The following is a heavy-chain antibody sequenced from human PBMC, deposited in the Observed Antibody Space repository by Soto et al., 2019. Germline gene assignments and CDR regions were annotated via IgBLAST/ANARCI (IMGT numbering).Heavy chain of an antibody. J-gene: IGHJ5*02. CDR1: GYSFTVYY. CDR3: APEKALGSGKWFDP. Sequence: QVQLVQSGAEVKKPGASVKVSCKASGYSFTVYYMHWLRQAPGQGLEWMGWINPNSGGANYAQKFQGRVTMTRDTPINTAYMELSSLRSDDTAVYYCAPEKALGSGKWFDPWGQGTLVTVSS. V-gene: IGHV1-2*02. D-gene: IGHD2-15*01. CDR2: INPNSGGA.